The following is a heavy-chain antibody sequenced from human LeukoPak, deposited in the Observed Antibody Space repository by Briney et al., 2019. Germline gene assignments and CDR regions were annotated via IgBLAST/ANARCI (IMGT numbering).Heavy chain of an antibody. Sequence: GGSLRLSCAASGFTFSDYYMSWIRQAPGKGLEWVSYISSSGSTIYYADSVKGRFTISRDNAKNSLYLQMNSLRAEDTAVYYCAREATSGYSSGWYNNWFDPWGQGTLVTVSS. CDR1: GFTFSDYY. V-gene: IGHV3-11*04. CDR3: AREATSGYSSGWYNNWFDP. J-gene: IGHJ5*02. CDR2: ISSSGSTI. D-gene: IGHD6-19*01.